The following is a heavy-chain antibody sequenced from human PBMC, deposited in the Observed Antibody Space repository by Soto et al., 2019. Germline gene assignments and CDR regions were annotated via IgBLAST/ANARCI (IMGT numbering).Heavy chain of an antibody. CDR3: ANLSNSSGWYRYFDY. CDR1: GFTVNNTY. Sequence: PGGSLRLSCAASGFTVNNTYMSWVRQAPGKGLEWVSVIYSGDITYYADSVKGRFTISGDNSKNTLYLQMNSLRAEDTAVYYCANLSNSSGWYRYFDYWGQGTLVTVSS. D-gene: IGHD6-19*01. J-gene: IGHJ4*02. CDR2: IYSGDIT. V-gene: IGHV3-53*01.